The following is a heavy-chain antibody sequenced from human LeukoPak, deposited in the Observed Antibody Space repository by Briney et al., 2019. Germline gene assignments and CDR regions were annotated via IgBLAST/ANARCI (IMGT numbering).Heavy chain of an antibody. Sequence: KPGGSLRLSCAASGFTFSTHSMNWVRQAPGKGLEWVSSISGSSSDIYYGDSVKGRFTISRDNAKNSLSLQMNSLRDEDTAVYYCARRYSSSWWHLDYWGQGTLVTVSS. D-gene: IGHD6-13*01. CDR2: ISGSSSDI. J-gene: IGHJ4*02. CDR3: ARRYSSSWWHLDY. CDR1: GFTFSTHS. V-gene: IGHV3-21*01.